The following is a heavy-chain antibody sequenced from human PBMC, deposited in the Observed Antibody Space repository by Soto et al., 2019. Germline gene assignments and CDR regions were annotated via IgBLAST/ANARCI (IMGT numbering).Heavy chain of an antibody. CDR3: AKDLFFPRIAVAGIYYFDY. CDR1: GFTFSSYA. J-gene: IGHJ4*02. CDR2: ISGSGGST. Sequence: GDSLKISCAASGFTFSSYAMSWVRQAPGKGLEWVSAISGSGGSTYYADSVKGRFTISRDNSKNTLYLQMNSLRAEDTAVYYCAKDLFFPRIAVAGIYYFDYWGQGTLVTVYS. V-gene: IGHV3-23*01. D-gene: IGHD6-19*01.